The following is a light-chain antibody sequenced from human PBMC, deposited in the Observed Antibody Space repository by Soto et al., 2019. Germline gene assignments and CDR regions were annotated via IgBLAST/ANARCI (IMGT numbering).Light chain of an antibody. J-gene: IGLJ1*01. Sequence: QSALTQPASVSGSPGQSITISCTGTSSDVGDYSYVSWYQQHPGKAPKLMIYEVSNRPSGVSNRFSGSKSGNTASLTISGLQAEDEADYYCSSYTRSSTLYVFGTGTKVTVL. V-gene: IGLV2-14*01. CDR1: SSDVGDYSY. CDR3: SSYTRSSTLYV. CDR2: EVS.